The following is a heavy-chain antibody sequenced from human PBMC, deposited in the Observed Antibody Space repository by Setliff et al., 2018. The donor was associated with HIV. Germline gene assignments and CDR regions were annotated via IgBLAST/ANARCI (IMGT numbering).Heavy chain of an antibody. V-gene: IGHV1-2*02. CDR1: GFAFTNFH. CDR2: IKPNRGVT. Sequence: ASVKVSCKASGFAFTNFHIHWVRQAPGQGLEWMGSIKPNRGVTKYAQTFQGRVTMTRDTSISTAYMELSRLRSDDTAVYYCARDLVAVANTFYYYYMDVWGKGTTVTVSS. J-gene: IGHJ6*03. D-gene: IGHD6-19*01. CDR3: ARDLVAVANTFYYYYMDV.